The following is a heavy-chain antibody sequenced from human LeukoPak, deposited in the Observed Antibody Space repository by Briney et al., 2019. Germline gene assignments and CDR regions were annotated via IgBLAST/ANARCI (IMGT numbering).Heavy chain of an antibody. CDR1: GFTFSDYS. J-gene: IGHJ5*02. V-gene: IGHV4-59*01. Sequence: GSLRLSCAASGFTFSDYSMNWVRQSPGKGLEWIGYISYSGITNYNPSLKSRVTISVDTSKNHFSLRLSSVTAADTAVYYCASRAHCSGGSCYGNWFDPWGQGTLVTVSS. CDR3: ASRAHCSGGSCYGNWFDP. D-gene: IGHD2-15*01. CDR2: ISYSGIT.